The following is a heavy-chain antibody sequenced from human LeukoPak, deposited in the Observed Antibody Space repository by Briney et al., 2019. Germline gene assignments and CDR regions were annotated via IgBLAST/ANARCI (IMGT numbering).Heavy chain of an antibody. CDR1: GFTFSSYA. V-gene: IGHV3-30-3*01. CDR3: ARDGDPPTLAPRVLLYYFDY. J-gene: IGHJ4*02. CDR2: ISYDGSNK. Sequence: PGGSLRLSCAASGFTFSSYAMHWVRQAPGKGLEWVAVISYDGSNKYYADSVKGRFTISRDNSKNTLYLQMNSLRAEDTAVYYCARDGDPPTLAPRVLLYYFDYWGQGTLVTVSS. D-gene: IGHD3-16*01.